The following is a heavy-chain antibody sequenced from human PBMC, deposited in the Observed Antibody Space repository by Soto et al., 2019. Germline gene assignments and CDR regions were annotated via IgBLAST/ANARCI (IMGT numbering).Heavy chain of an antibody. V-gene: IGHV3-21*01. D-gene: IGHD6-19*01. J-gene: IGHJ6*03. CDR2: ISSSSSYI. CDR1: GFTFSSYS. Sequence: GGSLRLSCAASGFTFSSYSMNWVRQAPGKGLEWVSSISSSSSYIYYADSVKGRFTISRDNAKNSLYLQMNSLRAEDTAVYYCARDLRYSSGWYGGRGYMDVWGKGTTVTVSS. CDR3: ARDLRYSSGWYGGRGYMDV.